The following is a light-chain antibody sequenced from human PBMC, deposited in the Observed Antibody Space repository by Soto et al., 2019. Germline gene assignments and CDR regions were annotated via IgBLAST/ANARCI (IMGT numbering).Light chain of an antibody. J-gene: IGKJ2*01. CDR2: AAS. CDR3: QQANSFPYT. Sequence: DLQMTQSPSSVSASVGDRVTITCRASQGISSWLAWYQQKPGKAPKRLIYAASSLQSGVPSRFSGSESGPDLTLTISSPQTQDFATYYCQQANSFPYTFGQATKLEIK. CDR1: QGISSW. V-gene: IGKV1D-12*01.